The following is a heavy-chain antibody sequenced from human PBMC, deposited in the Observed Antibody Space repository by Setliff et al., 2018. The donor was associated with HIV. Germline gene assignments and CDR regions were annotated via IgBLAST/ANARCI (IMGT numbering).Heavy chain of an antibody. J-gene: IGHJ4*02. V-gene: IGHV4-38-2*01. CDR3: ARSHGFP. CDR2: IYHSGST. CDR1: GYSISSGYY. Sequence: PSETLSLTCAVSGYSISSGYYWGWIRQPPGKGLEWIGSIYHSGSTNYNPSLKSRVTMSVDTSKNQFSLKLSSVTAADTAVYYCARSHGFPWGQGTLVTVSS.